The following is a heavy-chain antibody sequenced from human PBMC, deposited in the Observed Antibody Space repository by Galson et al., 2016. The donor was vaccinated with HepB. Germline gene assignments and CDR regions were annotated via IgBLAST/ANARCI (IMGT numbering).Heavy chain of an antibody. CDR3: ARSYYDFWSGLGY. J-gene: IGHJ4*02. V-gene: IGHV3-53*01. Sequence: SLRLSCAASGFTVRSNYMTWVRQAPGQGLQWVSVIYSGGYIYYADSVKGRFTTSRDEPKNTVYLQMNSLRAEDTALYYCARSYYDFWSGLGYWGQGTLVTVSS. CDR2: IYSGGYI. D-gene: IGHD3-3*01. CDR1: GFTVRSNY.